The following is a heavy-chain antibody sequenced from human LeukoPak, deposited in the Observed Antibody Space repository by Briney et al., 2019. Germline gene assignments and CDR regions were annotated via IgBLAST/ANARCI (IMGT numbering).Heavy chain of an antibody. CDR1: GFSFSDFA. Sequence: SGGSLRLSCKASGFSFSDFAMTWVRQAPGKGLGWVSTMSGRGDSTYYADSVKGRFTVSRDNSDNTLYLHMNSLRAEDTAVYFCANPDSSGFYFSMRFDFWGQGTLVTVSS. V-gene: IGHV3-23*01. D-gene: IGHD3-22*01. CDR3: ANPDSSGFYFSMRFDF. CDR2: MSGRGDST. J-gene: IGHJ4*02.